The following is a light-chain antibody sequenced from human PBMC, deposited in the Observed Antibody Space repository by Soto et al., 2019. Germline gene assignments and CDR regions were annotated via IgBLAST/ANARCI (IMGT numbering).Light chain of an antibody. V-gene: IGLV2-14*03. Sequence: QSVLTQPASVSGSPGQSITISCTGTSSDGGGYKYVSWFQQYPGKVPKLIIYEVNDRPSGVSNRFSASKSGNTASLTISGLQAEDEADYYCSSYTRQSTYVFGTGTKVTVL. CDR1: SSDGGGYKY. CDR3: SSYTRQSTYV. J-gene: IGLJ1*01. CDR2: EVN.